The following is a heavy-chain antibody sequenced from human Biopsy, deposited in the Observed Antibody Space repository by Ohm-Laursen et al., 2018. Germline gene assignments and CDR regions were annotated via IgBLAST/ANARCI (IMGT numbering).Heavy chain of an antibody. D-gene: IGHD4-17*01. J-gene: IGHJ4*02. CDR1: GVTLSGYA. CDR2: ITGGGNYI. CDR3: ATAAYAPPYFDW. V-gene: IGHV3-21*06. Sequence: SLRLSCAASGVTLSGYAMNWVRQAPGKGPEWVSSITGGGNYINYADSVRGRFTISRDNSKNSVYLVMSSLRAEDTAVYFCATAAYAPPYFDWWGRGTVVTVSS.